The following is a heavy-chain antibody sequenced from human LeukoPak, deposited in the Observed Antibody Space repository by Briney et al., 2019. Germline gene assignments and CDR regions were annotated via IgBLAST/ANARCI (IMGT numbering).Heavy chain of an antibody. Sequence: GEALKISCKGSGYPLTDYWIVWVRQMPGKGLEYMGVIYPCDSSTRYSPSFQGHVTVSADKSITTAYVQWTSLQASDTAMYYCARVSSPSFASLWLDPWGQGTQVTVSS. CDR2: IYPCDSST. J-gene: IGHJ5*02. CDR3: ARVSSPSFASLWLDP. D-gene: IGHD2/OR15-2a*01. CDR1: GYPLTDYW. V-gene: IGHV5-51*01.